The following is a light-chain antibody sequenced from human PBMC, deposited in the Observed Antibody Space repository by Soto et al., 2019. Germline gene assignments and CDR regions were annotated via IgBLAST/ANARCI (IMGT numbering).Light chain of an antibody. Sequence: ESVLTKSPGTVSWSPGKSATLFCRASQSFTTSQLAWYHQRPGQAPRGLSVGASRRATGIPDRFSGSGSGTDFTLTISRLEPEDSAVYYCRQYASSPRTFGQGPTVEI. J-gene: IGKJ1*01. CDR1: QSFTTSQ. CDR2: GAS. CDR3: RQYASSPRT. V-gene: IGKV3-20*01.